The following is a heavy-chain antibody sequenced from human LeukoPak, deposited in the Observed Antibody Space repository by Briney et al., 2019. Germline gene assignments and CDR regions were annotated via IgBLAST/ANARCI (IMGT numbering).Heavy chain of an antibody. CDR2: IKSKTDGGTT. CDR3: TTDPQRGYYFDY. V-gene: IGHV3-15*01. Sequence: GGSLRLSCAASEFTFSSYSMNWVRQAPGKGLEWVGRIKSKTDGGTTDDAAPVKGRFTISRDDSKNTLYLQMNSLKTEDTAVYYCTTDPQRGYYFDYWGQGTLVTVSS. J-gene: IGHJ4*02. D-gene: IGHD5-24*01. CDR1: EFTFSSYS.